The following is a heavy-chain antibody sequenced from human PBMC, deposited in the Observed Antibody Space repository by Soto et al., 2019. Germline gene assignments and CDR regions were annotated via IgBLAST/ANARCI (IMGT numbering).Heavy chain of an antibody. V-gene: IGHV4-30-4*01. J-gene: IGHJ4*02. Sequence: QVQLRESGPGLVKPSQTLSLTCSVSGGSVSSGDYYWSWIRQSPGKGLEWIAYFSHSGNTYYSPSLKCRVTVSFNVSKKQFPLRLSSVTATDTATYYCAVQGGNYNFGNWGQGTLVTVSS. D-gene: IGHD1-26*01. CDR2: FSHSGNT. CDR3: AVQGGNYNFGN. CDR1: GGSVSSGDYY.